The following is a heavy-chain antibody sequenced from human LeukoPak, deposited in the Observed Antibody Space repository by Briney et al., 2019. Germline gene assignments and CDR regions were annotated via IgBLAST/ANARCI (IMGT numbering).Heavy chain of an antibody. J-gene: IGHJ4*02. Sequence: PGGSLRLSCAASKFTFSHYSMSWVRQAPGKGLEWVSIIGASGGNTYYADSVKGRFTVSRDNAKNTLSLQMNSLTYEDTAVYYCATSLDSKVDSTAFHYWCQGTPVIV. V-gene: IGHV3-23*01. CDR1: KFTFSHYS. CDR2: IGASGGNT. CDR3: ATSLDSKVDSTAFHY. D-gene: IGHD4-17*01.